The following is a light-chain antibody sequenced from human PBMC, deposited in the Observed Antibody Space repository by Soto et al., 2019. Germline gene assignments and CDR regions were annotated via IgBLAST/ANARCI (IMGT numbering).Light chain of an antibody. V-gene: IGKV3-20*01. CDR1: QSVTSYF. CDR2: GAS. J-gene: IGKJ2*01. Sequence: EIVLTQSPATLSLSPGERATLSCRASQSVTSYFLAWYQQKPGQAPRLLIYGASTRAAGVPDSFSGSGSGTDITLTSTSLESEDVAVDYSQQYCPSSLMYTFGQGNKLGV. CDR3: QQYCPSSLMYT.